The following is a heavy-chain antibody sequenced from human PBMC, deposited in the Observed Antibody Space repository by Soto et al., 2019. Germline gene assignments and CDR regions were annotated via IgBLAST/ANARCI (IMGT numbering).Heavy chain of an antibody. Sequence: SETLSLTCTVSGGSISSYGWNWIRQPPGKGLEWIGYIYYSGSTNYNPSLKSRVTISVDTSKNQFSLKLSSVTAADTAAYYCARQTYSYDILTGSYYFDYWGQGTLVTVSS. J-gene: IGHJ4*02. CDR2: IYYSGST. D-gene: IGHD3-9*01. CDR3: ARQTYSYDILTGSYYFDY. V-gene: IGHV4-59*08. CDR1: GGSISSYG.